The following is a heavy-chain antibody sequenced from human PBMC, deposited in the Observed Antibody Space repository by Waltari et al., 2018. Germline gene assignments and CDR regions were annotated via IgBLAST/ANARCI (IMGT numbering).Heavy chain of an antibody. D-gene: IGHD5-18*01. J-gene: IGHJ3*02. Sequence: QVQLVESGGGVVQPGRSLRLSCAASGFTFSSYAMHWVRQAPGKGLEWVAVISYDGSNKYYADSVKGRFTISRDNSKNTLYLQMNSLRAEDTAVYYCARDRYTAMAQGADAFDIWGQGTMVTVSS. CDR3: ARDRYTAMAQGADAFDI. CDR1: GFTFSSYA. V-gene: IGHV3-30-3*01. CDR2: ISYDGSNK.